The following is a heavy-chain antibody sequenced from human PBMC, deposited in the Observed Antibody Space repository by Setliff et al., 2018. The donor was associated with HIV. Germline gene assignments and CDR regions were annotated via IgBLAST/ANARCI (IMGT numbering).Heavy chain of an antibody. CDR3: ARESPSSSWFYFDF. D-gene: IGHD6-13*01. CDR2: INHSGST. J-gene: IGHJ4*02. V-gene: IGHV4-34*01. CDR1: GGSFNGYS. Sequence: KTSETLSLTCAVYGGSFNGYSWTWIRQPPGKGLEWIGGINHSGSTNYNPSLKSRVTASVDTSKNQFSLKLGSVTAADTAVYYCARESPSSSWFYFDFWGQGTLVTVSS.